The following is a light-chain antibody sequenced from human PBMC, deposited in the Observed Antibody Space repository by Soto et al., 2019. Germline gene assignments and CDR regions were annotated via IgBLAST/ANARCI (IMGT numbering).Light chain of an antibody. CDR2: AAS. Sequence: DIQMTQSPSSLFASVGDRVTITCRASQTIIRYLNWYQQKPGRAPNLLIYAASSLQSGVPSRFSGSGSGTDFTLTISSLQPEDFATYYCQQSYSTLFTFGPGTKVDIK. J-gene: IGKJ3*01. V-gene: IGKV1-39*01. CDR1: QTIIRY. CDR3: QQSYSTLFT.